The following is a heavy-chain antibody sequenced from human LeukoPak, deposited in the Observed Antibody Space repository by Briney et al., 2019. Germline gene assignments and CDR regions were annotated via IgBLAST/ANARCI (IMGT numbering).Heavy chain of an antibody. D-gene: IGHD2-2*01. CDR3: ARDLPAASPYFDY. V-gene: IGHV1-3*01. J-gene: IGHJ4*02. CDR1: GYTFTSYA. CDR2: INAGNGNT. Sequence: ASVKVSCKASGYTFTSYAMHWVRQAPGQRLEWMGWINAGNGNTKYSQKFQGRVTITRDTSTCTAYMELRSLRSDDTAVYYCARDLPAASPYFDYWGQGTLVTVSS.